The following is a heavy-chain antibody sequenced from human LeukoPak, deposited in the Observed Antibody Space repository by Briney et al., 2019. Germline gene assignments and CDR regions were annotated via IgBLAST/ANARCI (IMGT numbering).Heavy chain of an antibody. CDR3: ARANVDIVATITVPYYMDV. CDR2: IIPIFGTA. V-gene: IGHV1-69*05. D-gene: IGHD5-12*01. J-gene: IGHJ6*03. CDR1: GGTFSSYA. Sequence: SVKVSCKASGGTFSSYAISWVRQAPGQGLEWVGGIIPIFGTANYAQKFQGRVTITTDESTSTAYMELSSLRSEDTAVYYCARANVDIVATITVPYYMDVWGKGTTVTVSS.